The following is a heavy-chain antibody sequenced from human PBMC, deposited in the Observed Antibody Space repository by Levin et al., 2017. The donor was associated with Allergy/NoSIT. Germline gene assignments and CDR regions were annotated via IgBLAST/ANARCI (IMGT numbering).Heavy chain of an antibody. Sequence: GESLKISCKASGYTITDYYVHWVRQAPGQGLEWMGIVTPSGGSTNYAQRFQGRVTMTRDTSTSTVYMELSSLRSEDTAVYYCAEAGSGYDLNYWGQGTLVTVSS. V-gene: IGHV1-46*01. CDR3: AEAGSGYDLNY. CDR1: GYTITDYY. D-gene: IGHD5-12*01. J-gene: IGHJ4*02. CDR2: VTPSGGST.